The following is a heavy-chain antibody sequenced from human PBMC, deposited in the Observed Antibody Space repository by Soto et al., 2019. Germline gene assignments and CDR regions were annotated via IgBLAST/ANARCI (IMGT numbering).Heavy chain of an antibody. Sequence: QVQLVQSGAEVKKPGSSVKVSCKASGGTFSSYAISWVRQAPGPGLEWMGGIIPIFGTANYAQKFQGRVTITADESTSTAYMELSSLRSEDTAVYYCATTMLVVPAANYYYYGMDVWGQGTTVTVSS. V-gene: IGHV1-69*01. CDR1: GGTFSSYA. CDR2: IIPIFGTA. J-gene: IGHJ6*02. D-gene: IGHD2-2*01. CDR3: ATTMLVVPAANYYYYGMDV.